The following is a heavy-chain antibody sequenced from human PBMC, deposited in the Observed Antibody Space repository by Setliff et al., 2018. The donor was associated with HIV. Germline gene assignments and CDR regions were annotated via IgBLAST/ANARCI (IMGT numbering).Heavy chain of an antibody. V-gene: IGHV4-39*07. J-gene: IGHJ4*02. D-gene: IGHD6-19*01. Sequence: KPAETLSLTCSVSGGSVMSSVYYWAWNRQPPGKGLEWIGSIAFSGTYLNPSLKSRVTISVDRSKDQFSLKMTSVTAADTAIYYCARSSTAGFDFWGQGTLVTVSS. CDR1: GGSVMSSVYY. CDR2: IAFSGT. CDR3: ARSSTAGFDF.